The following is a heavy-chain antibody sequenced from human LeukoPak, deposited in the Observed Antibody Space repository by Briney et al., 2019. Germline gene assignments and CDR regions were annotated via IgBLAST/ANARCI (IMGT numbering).Heavy chain of an antibody. V-gene: IGHV3-21*01. CDR3: ARSTVTTPLDDY. CDR2: ISSSSSYI. J-gene: IGHJ4*02. Sequence: GTLSLTCAVYGGSFSGYYWSWIRQPPGKGLEWVSSISSSSSYIYYADSVKGRFTISRDNAKNSLYLQMNSLRAEDTAVYYCARSTVTTPLDDYWGQGTLVTVSS. D-gene: IGHD4-17*01. CDR1: GGSFSGYY.